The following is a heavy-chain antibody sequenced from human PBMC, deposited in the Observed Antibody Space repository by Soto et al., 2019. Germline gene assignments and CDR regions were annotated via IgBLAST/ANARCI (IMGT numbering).Heavy chain of an antibody. CDR3: ARHESYCSSTSCYSHYYGMDV. CDR1: GGSISSSSYY. D-gene: IGHD2-2*01. CDR2: IYYSGST. V-gene: IGHV4-39*01. Sequence: SETLSLTCTVSGGSISSSSYYWGWIRQPPGKGLEWIGSIYYSGSTYYNPSLKSRVTISVDTSKNQFSLKLSSVTAADTAVYYCARHESYCSSTSCYSHYYGMDVWGQGNTVTVSS. J-gene: IGHJ6*02.